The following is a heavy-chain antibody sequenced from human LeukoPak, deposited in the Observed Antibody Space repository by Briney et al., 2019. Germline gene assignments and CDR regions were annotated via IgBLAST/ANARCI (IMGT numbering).Heavy chain of an antibody. D-gene: IGHD2-21*02. CDR3: ARACCADCQEGFDY. V-gene: IGHV1-18*01. Sequence: ASVKVSCKASGYTFTSYGVSWVRQAPGQGLEWMAWISAYDGHTKFEQKHQDRVTMTTDTSTNTAYMELKSLRSDDTAIYYCARACCADCQEGFDYWGQGTLVTVSS. CDR1: GYTFTSYG. CDR2: ISAYDGHT. J-gene: IGHJ4*02.